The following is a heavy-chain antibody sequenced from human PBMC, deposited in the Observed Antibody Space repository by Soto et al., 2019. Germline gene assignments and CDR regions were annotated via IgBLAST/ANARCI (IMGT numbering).Heavy chain of an antibody. CDR1: GYTFTSYG. Sequence: ASVKVSCKASGYTFTSYGISWVRQAPGQGLEWMGWISAYNGNTNYAQKLQGRVTMTTDTSTSTAYMELRGLRSDDTAVYYCARVTDIVVVPAAWFDPWGQGTLVTVSS. D-gene: IGHD2-2*01. CDR2: ISAYNGNT. J-gene: IGHJ5*02. V-gene: IGHV1-18*04. CDR3: ARVTDIVVVPAAWFDP.